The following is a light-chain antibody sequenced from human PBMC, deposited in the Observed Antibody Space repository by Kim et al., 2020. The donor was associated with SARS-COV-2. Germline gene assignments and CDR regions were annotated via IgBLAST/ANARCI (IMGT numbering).Light chain of an antibody. CDR1: KLGDKY. J-gene: IGLJ2*01. V-gene: IGLV3-1*01. CDR2: QDS. Sequence: SVLPGQTARITASGDKLGDKYACWYQQKPGQSPVLVIYQDSKRPSGIPERFSGSNSGNTATLTISGTQAMDEADYYCQAWDSSTVVFGGGTQLTVL. CDR3: QAWDSSTVV.